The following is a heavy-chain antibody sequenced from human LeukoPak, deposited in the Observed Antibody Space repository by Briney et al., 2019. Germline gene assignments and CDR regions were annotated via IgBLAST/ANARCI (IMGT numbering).Heavy chain of an antibody. D-gene: IGHD3-3*02. CDR2: IYYSGST. V-gene: IGHV4-59*01. J-gene: IGHJ6*03. CDR3: ALAPSYYYYYMDV. Sequence: SETLSLTCTVSGGSISSYYWSWIRQPPGKGLEWIGYIYYSGSTNYNPSLKSRVTISVDTSKNQFSLKLSSVTAADTAVYYCALAPSYYYYYMDVWGKGTTVTVSS. CDR1: GGSISSYY.